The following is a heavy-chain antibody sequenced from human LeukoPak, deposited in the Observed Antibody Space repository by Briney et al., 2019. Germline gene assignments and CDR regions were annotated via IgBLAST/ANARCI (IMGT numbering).Heavy chain of an antibody. D-gene: IGHD5-12*01. CDR3: ARGPSGYHNT. CDR1: GFTFSSYS. J-gene: IGHJ4*02. Sequence: PGGSLRLSCAASGFTFSSYSMNWVRQAPGKGLEWVSSITSNSIYIYYADSVKGRFTISRDNSKNTLYLQMNSLRAEDTAVYYCARGPSGYHNTGGQGTLVTVSS. CDR2: ITSNSIYI. V-gene: IGHV3-21*01.